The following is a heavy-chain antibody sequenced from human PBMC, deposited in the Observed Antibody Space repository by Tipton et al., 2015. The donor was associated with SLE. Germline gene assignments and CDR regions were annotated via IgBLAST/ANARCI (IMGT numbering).Heavy chain of an antibody. Sequence: TLSLTCNVSGYSIRNGYYWGWIRQAPGKGLEWTGTIHHSGNTYYNPSLKSPVTLSIDTSKNQFSLKMRSVTAADTAVYYCARDPGMSRYLDGRYFDYWGRGTQVTVSS. CDR1: GYSIRNGYY. CDR3: ARDPGMSRYLDGRYFDY. J-gene: IGHJ4*02. CDR2: IHHSGNT. D-gene: IGHD3-9*01. V-gene: IGHV4-38-2*02.